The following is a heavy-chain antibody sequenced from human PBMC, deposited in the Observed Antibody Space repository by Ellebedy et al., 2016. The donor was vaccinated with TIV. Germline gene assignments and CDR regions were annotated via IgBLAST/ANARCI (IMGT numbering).Heavy chain of an antibody. V-gene: IGHV4-4*02. CDR2: IYHSGST. Sequence: SETLSLTXAVSGGSISSSNWWSWVRQPPGKGLEWIGEIYHSGSTNYNPSLKSRVTISVDTSKNQFSLKLSSVTAADTAVYYCAREALIGGSGSYSDYWGQGTLVTVSS. CDR1: GGSISSSNW. CDR3: AREALIGGSGSYSDY. J-gene: IGHJ4*02. D-gene: IGHD3-10*01.